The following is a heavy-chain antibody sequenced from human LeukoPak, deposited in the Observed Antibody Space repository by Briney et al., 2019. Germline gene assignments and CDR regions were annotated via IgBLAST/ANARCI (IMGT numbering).Heavy chain of an antibody. J-gene: IGHJ5*02. V-gene: IGHV4-59*08. CDR1: GGSISSYY. Sequence: SETLSLTCTVSGGSISSYYWSRIRQPPGKGLEWIGYIYYSGSTNYNPSLKSRVTISVDTSKNQFSLKLSSVTAADTAVYYCARHYYAFNWFDPWGQGTLVTVSS. CDR3: ARHYYAFNWFDP. CDR2: IYYSGST. D-gene: IGHD3-22*01.